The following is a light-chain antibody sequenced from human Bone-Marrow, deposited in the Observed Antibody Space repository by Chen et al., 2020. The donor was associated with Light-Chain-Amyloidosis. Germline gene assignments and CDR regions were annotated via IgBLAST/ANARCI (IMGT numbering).Light chain of an antibody. CDR2: RDT. CDR1: ALPTKY. V-gene: IGLV3-25*03. CDR3: QSADSSGTYEVI. Sequence: SYELTQPPSLSGSPGQTARITCPGDALPTKYAYWYQQKPGQAPVLVIHRDTERPSGISERFSGSSSGTTATLTISGVQAEDEADYHCQSADSSGTYEVIFGGGTKLTVL. J-gene: IGLJ2*01.